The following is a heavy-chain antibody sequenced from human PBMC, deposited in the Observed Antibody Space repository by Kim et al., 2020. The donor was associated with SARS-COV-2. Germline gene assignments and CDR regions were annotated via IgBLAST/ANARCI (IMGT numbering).Heavy chain of an antibody. V-gene: IGHV3-33*01. J-gene: IGHJ4*02. CDR1: GFTFSTYG. Sequence: GGSLRLSCAASGFTFSTYGMHWVRQAPGKGPEWVAVIWYDASNKAYGDSVKGRFTISRDNSKNTLYLQMDSLRAEDTAMYYCARAPIEVGATRVLDYWGQGTLVTVSS. CDR2: IWYDASNK. D-gene: IGHD1-26*01. CDR3: ARAPIEVGATRVLDY.